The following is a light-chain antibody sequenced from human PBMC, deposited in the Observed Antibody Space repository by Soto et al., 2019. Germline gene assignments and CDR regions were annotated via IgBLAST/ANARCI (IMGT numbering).Light chain of an antibody. V-gene: IGLV2-23*02. CDR2: EVN. Sequence: QSALTQPASVSGSPGQSITISCTGTSGYVGNFDLVSWYQQHPGKAPKLIIYEVNKRPSAVSNRFSGSKSDNTASLTISGLQAEDEADYYCCSYAGSRTCVFGTGTKVTVL. CDR3: CSYAGSRTCV. CDR1: SGYVGNFDL. J-gene: IGLJ1*01.